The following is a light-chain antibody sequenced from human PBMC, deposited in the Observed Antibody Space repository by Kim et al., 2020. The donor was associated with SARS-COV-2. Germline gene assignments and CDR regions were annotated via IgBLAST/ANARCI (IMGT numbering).Light chain of an antibody. CDR2: EVS. V-gene: IGLV2-8*01. Sequence: GQSVTISCPGTSSDVGGDNYVSWYQQHPGKAPKLMIYEVSKRPSGVPDRFSGSKSGNTASLTVSGLQAEDEADYYCSSYAGSNNLVFGGGTQLTVL. J-gene: IGLJ2*01. CDR1: SSDVGGDNY. CDR3: SSYAGSNNLV.